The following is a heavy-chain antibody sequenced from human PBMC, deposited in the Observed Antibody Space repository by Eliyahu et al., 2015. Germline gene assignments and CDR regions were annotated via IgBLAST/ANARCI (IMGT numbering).Heavy chain of an antibody. V-gene: IGHV4-4*02. CDR2: TDHSGNT. Sequence: QVQLQESGPGLVKPSGTLSLTCAXSGDSISSNWWNWVRQPPGKGLEWIGETDHSGNTNYNPSLKSRITISVDKSKNQFSLKLNSVTAADTAVYYCARVLGGCSRTSCYFDPWGQGTLVTVSS. J-gene: IGHJ5*02. CDR1: GDSISSNW. CDR3: ARVLGGCSRTSCYFDP. D-gene: IGHD2-2*01.